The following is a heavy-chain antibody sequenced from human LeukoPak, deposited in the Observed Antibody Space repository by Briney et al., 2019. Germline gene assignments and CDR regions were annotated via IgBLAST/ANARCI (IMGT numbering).Heavy chain of an antibody. Sequence: GGSLRLSCAASGFTFSSYAMSWVRQAPGKGLEWVSAISGSGGSTYYADSVKGRFTISRDNSKNTLYLQMNSLRAEDTAVYYCAKDCCRDYYGLGSPDWGQGTLVTVSS. J-gene: IGHJ4*02. CDR3: AKDCCRDYYGLGSPD. V-gene: IGHV3-23*01. CDR1: GFTFSSYA. CDR2: ISGSGGST. D-gene: IGHD3-10*01.